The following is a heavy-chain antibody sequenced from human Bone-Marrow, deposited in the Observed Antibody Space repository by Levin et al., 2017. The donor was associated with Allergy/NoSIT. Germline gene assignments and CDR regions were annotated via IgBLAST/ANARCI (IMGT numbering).Heavy chain of an antibody. CDR2: NSPNSGVA. Sequence: ASVKVSCKPSGYTFTGYYIHWVRQAPGQGLEWMGWNSPNSGVANYAQKFQGRVSMTRDTSISTAYMELSSLTSDDTAVYYCTRGGSSTRDNCFDPWGQGTLVTVSS. CDR3: TRGGSSTRDNCFDP. V-gene: IGHV1-2*02. CDR1: GYTFTGYY. D-gene: IGHD6-6*01. J-gene: IGHJ5*02.